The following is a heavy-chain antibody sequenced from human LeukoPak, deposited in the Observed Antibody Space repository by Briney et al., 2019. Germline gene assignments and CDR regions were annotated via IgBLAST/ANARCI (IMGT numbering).Heavy chain of an antibody. CDR1: GGTFNSYG. V-gene: IGHV1-69*06. D-gene: IGHD3-22*01. CDR3: ARERVPEDNSGYFAY. Sequence: ASVKVSCKASGGTFNSYGISWVRQAPGQGLEWMGGIIPLFGTANYAQKFQGRVTITADKSTSTVYMELSSLRSEDTAVYYCARERVPEDNSGYFAYWGQGTLVTVSS. CDR2: IIPLFGTA. J-gene: IGHJ4*02.